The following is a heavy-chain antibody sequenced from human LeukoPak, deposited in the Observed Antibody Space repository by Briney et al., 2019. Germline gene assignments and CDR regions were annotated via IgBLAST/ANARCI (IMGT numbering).Heavy chain of an antibody. Sequence: ASVKVSCKASGYTFTGYYMYWVRQAPGQGLEWMGWINPNSGGTNCAQKFQGRVTMTRDTSISTAYMELSRLRSDDTAVYYCARGKLLLWFGELGDYFDYWGQGTLVTVSS. CDR1: GYTFTGYY. V-gene: IGHV1-2*02. CDR3: ARGKLLLWFGELGDYFDY. D-gene: IGHD3-10*01. CDR2: INPNSGGT. J-gene: IGHJ4*02.